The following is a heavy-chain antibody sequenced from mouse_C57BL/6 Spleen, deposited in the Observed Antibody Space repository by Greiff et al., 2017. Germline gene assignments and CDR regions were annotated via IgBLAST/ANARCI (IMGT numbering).Heavy chain of an antibody. Sequence: DVMLVESEGGLVQPGSSMKLSCTASGFTFSDYYMAWVRQVPEKGLEWVANINYDGSSTYYLDSLKSRFIISRDNAKNILYLQMSSLKSEDTATYYCARAHYAMDYWGQGTSVTVSS. J-gene: IGHJ4*01. CDR3: ARAHYAMDY. CDR1: GFTFSDYY. V-gene: IGHV5-16*01. CDR2: INYDGSST.